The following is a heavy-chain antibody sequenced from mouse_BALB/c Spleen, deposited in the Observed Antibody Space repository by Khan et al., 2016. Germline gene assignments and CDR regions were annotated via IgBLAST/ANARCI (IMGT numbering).Heavy chain of an antibody. CDR3: ARDYYGSSFFDY. CDR1: GYSITSDYA. V-gene: IGHV3-2*02. Sequence: EVQLQESGPGLVKPSQSLSLTCTVTGYSITSDYAWNWIRQFPGNKLEWMGYINYSGSTSYNPSLKSRISITRDTSKNPFFLQLNSVTTEDTATYYCARDYYGSSFFDYWGQGTTLTVSS. D-gene: IGHD1-1*01. CDR2: INYSGST. J-gene: IGHJ2*01.